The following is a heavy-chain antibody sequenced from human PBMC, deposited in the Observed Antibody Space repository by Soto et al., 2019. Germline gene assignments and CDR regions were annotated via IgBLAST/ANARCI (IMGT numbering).Heavy chain of an antibody. CDR3: ARDKQWLVQPPDY. Sequence: SETLSLTCTVSGGSISSGGYYWSWIRQHPGKGLEWIGYIYYSGSTYYNPSLKSRVTISVDTSKNQFSLKLSSVTAADTAVYYCARDKQWLVQPPDYWGQGTLVTVSS. CDR1: GGSISSGGYY. D-gene: IGHD6-19*01. J-gene: IGHJ4*02. V-gene: IGHV4-31*03. CDR2: IYYSGST.